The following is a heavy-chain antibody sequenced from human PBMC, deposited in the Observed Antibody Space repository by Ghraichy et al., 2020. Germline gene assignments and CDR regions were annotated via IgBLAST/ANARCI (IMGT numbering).Heavy chain of an antibody. CDR3: AKEALEARGLLWFGTGDN. CDR1: GFTFSSYA. J-gene: IGHJ4*02. CDR2: ISGSGGST. Sequence: GGSLRLSCADSGFTFSSYAMSWVRQAPGKGLEWVSAISGSGGSTYYADSVKGRFTISRDNSKNTLYLQMNSLRAEDTAVYYCAKEALEARGLLWFGTGDNWGQGTLVTVSS. D-gene: IGHD3-10*01. V-gene: IGHV3-23*01.